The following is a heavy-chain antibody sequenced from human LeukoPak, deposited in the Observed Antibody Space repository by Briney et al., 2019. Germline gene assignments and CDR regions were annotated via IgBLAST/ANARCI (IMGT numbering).Heavy chain of an antibody. V-gene: IGHV4-59*01. CDR1: GGSISSYY. D-gene: IGHD1-1*01. J-gene: IGHJ4*02. CDR2: IYYSGST. CDR3: ARDDGTARHIDY. Sequence: PSDTLSLTCTVSGGSISSYYWSWIRQPPGKGLEWIGYIYYSGSTNYNPSLKSRVTISVDTSKDQFSLKLSSVTAANTAVYYCARDDGTARHIDYWGQGTLVTVSS.